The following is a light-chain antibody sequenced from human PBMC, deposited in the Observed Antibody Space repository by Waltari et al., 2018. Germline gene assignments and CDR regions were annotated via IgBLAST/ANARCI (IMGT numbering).Light chain of an antibody. CDR1: SSNIASNY. V-gene: IGLV1-47*01. CDR2: RDN. CDR3: AAWDDSLNSLV. Sequence: QSVLTQSPSVSGTPGQRVSISCSGSSSNIASNYVSWYQQLPGTAPELLIYRDNQRPSGVPDRFSGSKSGTSASLAISGLRSEDEADYYCAAWDDSLNSLVFGGGTKLTVL. J-gene: IGLJ2*01.